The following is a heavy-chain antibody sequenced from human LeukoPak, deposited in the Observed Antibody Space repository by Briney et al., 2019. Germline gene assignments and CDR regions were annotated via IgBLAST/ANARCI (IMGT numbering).Heavy chain of an antibody. CDR1: GFTFSSYG. CDR2: IRYDGSNK. D-gene: IGHD6-6*01. J-gene: IGHJ4*02. CDR3: ASGTYSSSSNLAD. Sequence: GGXLRLSCAASGFTFSSYGMHWVRQAPGKGLEWVAFIRYDGSNKYYADSVKGRFTISRDNSKNTLYLQMNSLRAEDTAVYYCASGTYSSSSNLADWGQGTLLTVSS. V-gene: IGHV3-30*02.